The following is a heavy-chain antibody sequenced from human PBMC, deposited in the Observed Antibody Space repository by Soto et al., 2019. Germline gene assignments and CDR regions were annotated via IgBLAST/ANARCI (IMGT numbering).Heavy chain of an antibody. J-gene: IGHJ3*02. D-gene: IGHD1-1*01. CDR2: MSNSGGT. V-gene: IGHV4-34*01. CDR1: GGSVNRGNYY. CDR3: ARVERGTATTVVDAFDI. Sequence: QVQLQQWGAGLLKPSETLSLTCAAFGGSVNRGNYYWSWIRQPPGRGLAWIGEMSNSGGTHLNPSLKSRVTISVDTSEYHFTLKMSSVTAADTALYYCARVERGTATTVVDAFDIWGPGTMVTVSS.